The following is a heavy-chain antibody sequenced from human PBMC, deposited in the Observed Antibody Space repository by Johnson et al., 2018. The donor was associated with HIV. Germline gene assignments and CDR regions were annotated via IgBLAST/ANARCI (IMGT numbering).Heavy chain of an antibody. CDR3: ATLSVIAAPVPFDS. Sequence: QVQLVESGGGLVQSGGSLRLSCAASGFTFSSYAMHWVRQAPGKGLEWVAVISYDGSNKYYADSVKGRFTISRDNSKNTLYLQMNSLRAEDTAVYYCATLSVIAAPVPFDSWGQGTMVTVSS. CDR2: ISYDGSNK. D-gene: IGHD6-6*01. J-gene: IGHJ3*02. CDR1: GFTFSSYA. V-gene: IGHV3-30*04.